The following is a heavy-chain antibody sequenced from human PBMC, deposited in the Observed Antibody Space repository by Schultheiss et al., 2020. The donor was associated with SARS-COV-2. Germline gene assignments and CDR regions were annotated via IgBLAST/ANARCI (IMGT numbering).Heavy chain of an antibody. D-gene: IGHD4-17*01. J-gene: IGHJ4*02. V-gene: IGHV3-23*01. CDR1: GFTFSSYE. CDR2: ISGSGGST. Sequence: GESLKISCAASGFTFSSYEMNWVRQAPGKGLVWVSAISGSGGSTYYADSVKGRFTISRDNSKNTLYLQMNSLRAEDTAVYYCAKALGNYGDYEDYWGQGTLVTVSS. CDR3: AKALGNYGDYEDY.